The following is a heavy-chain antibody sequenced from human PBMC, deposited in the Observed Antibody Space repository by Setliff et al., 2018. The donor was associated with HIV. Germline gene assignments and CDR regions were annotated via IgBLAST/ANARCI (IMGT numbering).Heavy chain of an antibody. J-gene: IGHJ3*02. CDR3: TRDRGRPDSFDI. CDR1: GFTFSSYW. Sequence: QPGGSLRLSCAASGFTFSSYWMHWVRQVPGKGLVWVSRINSDGSGTKYADSVKGRFTMSRDNAKNTLYLQMNSLRAEDTALYFCTRDRGRPDSFDIWGQGTMVTVSS. CDR2: INSDGSGT. V-gene: IGHV3-74*01. D-gene: IGHD1-26*01.